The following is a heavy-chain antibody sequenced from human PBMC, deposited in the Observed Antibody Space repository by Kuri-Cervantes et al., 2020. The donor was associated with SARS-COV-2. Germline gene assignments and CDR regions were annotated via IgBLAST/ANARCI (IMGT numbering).Heavy chain of an antibody. CDR3: ARDWAYSSSWYGVWFDP. CDR2: ITHTGTT. D-gene: IGHD6-13*01. CDR1: GSSFSGYY. J-gene: IGHJ5*02. Sequence: GSLRLSCVVSGSSFSGYYWSWIRQPPGKGLEWIGEITHTGTTNYNASLKSRVIISLDMSKKQFSLKLSSVTAADTAVYYCARDWAYSSSWYGVWFDPWGQGTLVTVSS. V-gene: IGHV4-34*01.